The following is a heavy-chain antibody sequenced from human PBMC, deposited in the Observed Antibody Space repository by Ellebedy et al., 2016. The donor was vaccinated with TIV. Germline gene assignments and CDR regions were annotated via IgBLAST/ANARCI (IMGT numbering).Heavy chain of an antibody. CDR2: IWYDGSNK. V-gene: IGHV3-33*01. CDR1: GFTFSSYG. CDR3: ARSGAGASDYGHMLGNYFDY. Sequence: PGGSLRLSCAASGFTFSSYGMHWVRQAPGKGLEWVAVIWYDGSNKYYADSVKGRFTISRDNSKNTLYLQMNSLRAEDTAVYYCARSGAGASDYGHMLGNYFDYWGQGTLVTVSS. J-gene: IGHJ4*02. D-gene: IGHD4-17*01.